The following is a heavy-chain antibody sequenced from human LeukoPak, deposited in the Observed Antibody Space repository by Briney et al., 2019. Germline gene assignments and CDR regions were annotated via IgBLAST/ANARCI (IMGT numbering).Heavy chain of an antibody. Sequence: GGSLRLSCAASGFTFSSYGMTWVRQAPGKGLEWVSSMNSGGKTYYADSVKGRFTISRDNSKNTLYLQMYSLRAEDTAVYYCARDLGYSAYATVRGYAVDIWGQGTMVTVSS. D-gene: IGHD5-12*01. CDR1: GFTFSSYG. V-gene: IGHV3-23*01. CDR2: MNSGGKT. CDR3: ARDLGYSAYATVRGYAVDI. J-gene: IGHJ3*02.